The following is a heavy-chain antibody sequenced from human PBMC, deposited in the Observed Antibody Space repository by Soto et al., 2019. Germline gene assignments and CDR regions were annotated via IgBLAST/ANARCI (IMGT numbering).Heavy chain of an antibody. CDR3: ARDRGDFWSGYPKNYHHYYMDV. J-gene: IGHJ6*03. D-gene: IGHD3-3*01. CDR1: GFTFSDYY. Sequence: GGSLRLSCAASGFTFSDYYMSWIRQAPGKGLEWVSYISSSGSTIYYADSVKGRFTISRDNAKNSLYLQMNSLRAEDTAVYYCARDRGDFWSGYPKNYHHYYMDVWGKGTTVTVSS. CDR2: ISSSGSTI. V-gene: IGHV3-11*01.